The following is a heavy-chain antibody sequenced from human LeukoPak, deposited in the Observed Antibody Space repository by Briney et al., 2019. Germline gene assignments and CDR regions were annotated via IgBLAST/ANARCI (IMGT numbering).Heavy chain of an antibody. D-gene: IGHD2-15*01. Sequence: SETLSLTCTVSGGSINSYYWSWVRQPPGKRMEWIGYIHYTGSTNYNPSLESRVTISVDTSKNQISLKVNSVTAADTAVYHCARGGWSHGYWGQGILSPSP. J-gene: IGHJ4*02. CDR2: IHYTGST. CDR1: GGSINSYY. V-gene: IGHV4-59*01. CDR3: ARGGWSHGY.